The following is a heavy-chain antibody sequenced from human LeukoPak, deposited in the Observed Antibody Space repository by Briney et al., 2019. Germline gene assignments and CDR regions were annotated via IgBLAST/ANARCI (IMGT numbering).Heavy chain of an antibody. CDR3: ARDLIVYYGMDV. V-gene: IGHV3-23*01. D-gene: IGHD2-15*01. CDR2: ISNSSGST. J-gene: IGHJ6*02. CDR1: GFTFSSYA. Sequence: GGSLRLSCAASGFTFSSYAMSWVRQAPGKGLEWVSSISNSSGSTYYADSVKGRFTISRDNSKNTLYLQMNSLRVEDTAVYYCARDLIVYYGMDVWGQGTTVTVSS.